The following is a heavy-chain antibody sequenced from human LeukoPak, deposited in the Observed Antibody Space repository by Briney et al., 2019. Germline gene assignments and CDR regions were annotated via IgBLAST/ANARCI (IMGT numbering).Heavy chain of an antibody. V-gene: IGHV4-31*03. CDR1: GGSISSGGYY. CDR2: IYYSGST. J-gene: IGHJ6*02. CDR3: ARGRYYYDSSGYYNPYYYYGMDV. D-gene: IGHD3-22*01. Sequence: SETLSLTCTVSGGSISSGGYYWSWIRQHPGKGLEWIGYIYYSGSTYYNPSLKSRATISVDTSKNQFPLKLSSVTAADTAVYYCARGRYYYDSSGYYNPYYYYGMDVWGQGTTVTVSS.